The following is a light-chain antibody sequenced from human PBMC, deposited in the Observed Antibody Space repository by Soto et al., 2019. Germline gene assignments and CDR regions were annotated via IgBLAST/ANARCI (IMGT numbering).Light chain of an antibody. CDR1: QSVSSSY. CDR2: GAS. Sequence: EIVLTQSPGTLSLSPGERATLSCRASQSVSSSYLAWYQQKPGQAPRLLIYGASSWATGIPDRFSGSGSGTDFTLTISRLEPEDFAVYYCQQYGSSFGQGTRLEI. CDR3: QQYGSS. V-gene: IGKV3-20*01. J-gene: IGKJ5*01.